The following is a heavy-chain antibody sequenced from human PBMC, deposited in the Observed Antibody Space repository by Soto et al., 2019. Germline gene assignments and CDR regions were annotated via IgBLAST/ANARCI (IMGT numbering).Heavy chain of an antibody. V-gene: IGHV1-69*13. D-gene: IGHD2-8*01. CDR3: ARGIVLMASSMSPYYYYGMDV. Sequence: ALVKVSCKASGGGNLRDYRTTWVRRAPGQGLEWMGGIIPIFGTANYAQKFQGRVTITADESTSTAYMELSSLRSEDTAVYYCARGIVLMASSMSPYYYYGMDVWGQGTTVTVSS. CDR2: IIPIFGTA. CDR1: GGGNLRDYR. J-gene: IGHJ6*02.